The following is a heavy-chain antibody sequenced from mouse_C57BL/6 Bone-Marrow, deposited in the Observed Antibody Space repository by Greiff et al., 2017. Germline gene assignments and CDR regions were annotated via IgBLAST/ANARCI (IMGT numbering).Heavy chain of an antibody. J-gene: IGHJ3*01. CDR2: FYPGDGDT. D-gene: IGHD2-5*01. CDR3: ARAYSNYEGFAY. Sequence: VQLQQSGAELVKPGASVKISCKASGYAFSSYWMNWVKQRPGKGLEWIGQFYPGDGDTNYNGKFKGKATRTADKSSSTAYMQLSSLTSEDSAVYFCARAYSNYEGFAYWSQGTLVTVSA. CDR1: GYAFSSYW. V-gene: IGHV1-80*01.